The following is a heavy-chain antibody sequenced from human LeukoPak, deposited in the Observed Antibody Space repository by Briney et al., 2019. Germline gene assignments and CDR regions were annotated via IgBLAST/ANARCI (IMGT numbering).Heavy chain of an antibody. CDR1: GDSVSSNSAA. CDR3: ARVRSVGGWELTSSFDI. V-gene: IGHV6-1*01. D-gene: IGHD1-26*01. Sequence: SQTLSLTCAISGDSVSSNSAAWNWVRQSPSRGLEWLGRTYYRSKWYNDYAVSVKSRISINPDTSKNQLSLQLNSVTPEDTAVYYCARVRSVGGWELTSSFDIWGQGTMVTVSS. J-gene: IGHJ3*02. CDR2: TYYRSKWYN.